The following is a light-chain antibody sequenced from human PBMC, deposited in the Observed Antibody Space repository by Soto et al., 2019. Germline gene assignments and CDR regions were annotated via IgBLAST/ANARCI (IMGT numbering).Light chain of an antibody. Sequence: EIVMTQSPATLSVSPGERATLACRASQSVSSNLAWHQQKPGPAPRLLIYGASTRATGIPARFSGSGSGTEFTLTITSLQSEDFAVYYCQQYNIWPPLTFGGGTKVEIK. V-gene: IGKV3-15*01. CDR1: QSVSSN. CDR3: QQYNIWPPLT. CDR2: GAS. J-gene: IGKJ4*01.